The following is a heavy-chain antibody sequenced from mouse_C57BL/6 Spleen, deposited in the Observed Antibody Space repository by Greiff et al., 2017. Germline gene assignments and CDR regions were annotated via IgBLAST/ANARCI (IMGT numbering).Heavy chain of an antibody. D-gene: IGHD2-5*01. CDR3: ASYYSNYGGWYFDV. Sequence: EVKVVESGGGLVKPGGSLKLSCAASGFTFSDYGMHWVRQAPEKGLEWVAYLSSGSSTIYYADTVKGRFTISRDNAKNTLFLQMTSLRSEDTAMYYCASYYSNYGGWYFDVWGTGTTVTVSS. CDR2: LSSGSSTI. V-gene: IGHV5-17*01. J-gene: IGHJ1*03. CDR1: GFTFSDYG.